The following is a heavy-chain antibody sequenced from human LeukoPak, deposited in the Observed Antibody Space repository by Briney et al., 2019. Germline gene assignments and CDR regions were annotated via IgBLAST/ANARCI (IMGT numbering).Heavy chain of an antibody. Sequence: SETLSLTCAVYGGSFSGYYWSWIRQPPGKGLEWSGEINHSGSTNYNPSLKSRVTISVDTSKNQFSLKLSSVTAADTAVYYCASRYQLLTYNWFDPWGQGTLVTVSS. D-gene: IGHD2-2*01. CDR3: ASRYQLLTYNWFDP. V-gene: IGHV4-34*01. CDR2: INHSGST. CDR1: GGSFSGYY. J-gene: IGHJ5*02.